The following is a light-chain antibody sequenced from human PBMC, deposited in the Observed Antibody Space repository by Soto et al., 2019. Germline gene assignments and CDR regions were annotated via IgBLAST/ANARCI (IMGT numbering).Light chain of an antibody. V-gene: IGKV3-20*01. J-gene: IGKJ1*01. Sequence: EIVLTQSPGTLSLSPGERATLSCRASQSVRTYLAWYQQKPGQAPRLLIYGASNRATGIPDRFSGSGSGTDFTLTISRLEPEDFAVYYCQQYNTSPRTFGQGTKVDIK. CDR3: QQYNTSPRT. CDR2: GAS. CDR1: QSVRTY.